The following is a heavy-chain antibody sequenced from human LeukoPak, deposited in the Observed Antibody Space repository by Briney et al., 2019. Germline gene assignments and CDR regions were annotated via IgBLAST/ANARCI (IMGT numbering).Heavy chain of an antibody. CDR3: AELGITMIGGV. Sequence: GGSLRLSCAASGFTFSSYSMNWVRQAPGKGLKWVSYISSSGSTIYYADSVKGRFTISRDNAKNSLYLQMNSLRAEDTAVYYCAELGITMIGGVWGKGTTVTISS. V-gene: IGHV3-48*04. CDR1: GFTFSSYS. CDR2: ISSSGSTI. J-gene: IGHJ6*04. D-gene: IGHD3-10*02.